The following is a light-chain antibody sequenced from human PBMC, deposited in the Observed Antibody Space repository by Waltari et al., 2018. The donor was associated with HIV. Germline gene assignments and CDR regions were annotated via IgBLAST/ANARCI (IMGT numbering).Light chain of an antibody. CDR2: DNN. J-gene: IGLJ3*02. CDR3: GAWDNSLSAWV. V-gene: IGLV1-51*01. Sequence: QSVLTQPPSVSAAPGQKVTISCSGSSHNIGNNSVPWYQQLPRTAPKLLNYDNNKRPSGMPDRFSGSKSGTSATLGITGLQTGDEADYYCGAWDNSLSAWVLGGGTQLTVL. CDR1: SHNIGNNS.